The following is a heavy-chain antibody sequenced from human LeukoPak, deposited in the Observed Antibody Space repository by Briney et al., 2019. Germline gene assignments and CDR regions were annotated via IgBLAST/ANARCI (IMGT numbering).Heavy chain of an antibody. CDR2: ISGGTT. D-gene: IGHD6-19*01. J-gene: IGHJ4*02. Sequence: GGSLRLSCAASGFTVSSKYMSWFRQAPGKGLEWIGFISGGTTEYAASVKGRFTISRDDYTSIAYLQMNSLTTEDTAVYYCSRGSGWLSVYWGQGTLVTVSS. CDR3: SRGSGWLSVY. CDR1: GFTVSSKY. V-gene: IGHV3-71*01.